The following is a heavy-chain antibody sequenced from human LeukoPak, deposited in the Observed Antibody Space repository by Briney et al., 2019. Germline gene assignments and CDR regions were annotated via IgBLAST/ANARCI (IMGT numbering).Heavy chain of an antibody. CDR2: IYYTGST. J-gene: IGHJ3*02. V-gene: IGHV4-59*01. Sequence: SETLSLTCTVSGGSISSYYWSWIRQPPGKGLEWIGYIYYTGSTNYNPYLKSRVTISVDTSKNHFSLKLTSVTAADAAVYYCARVYSGHYYAFDIWGQGTMVTVSS. D-gene: IGHD1-26*01. CDR3: ARVYSGHYYAFDI. CDR1: GGSISSYY.